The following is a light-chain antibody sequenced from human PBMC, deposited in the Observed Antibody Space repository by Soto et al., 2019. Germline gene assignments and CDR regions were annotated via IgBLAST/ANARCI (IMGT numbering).Light chain of an antibody. V-gene: IGKV4-1*01. CDR3: QQFYTTPT. CDR2: WAS. J-gene: IGKJ1*01. Sequence: DIVMTQSPDSLAVSLAKRAPTTARSGQVIFNTPTIKAALTWYQQKPGQPPKLLINWASTRESGVPDRFSGAGSGTDFTLTISSLQAEDVAVYYCQQFYTTPTFGQGTRVEIK. CDR1: QVIFNTPTIKAA.